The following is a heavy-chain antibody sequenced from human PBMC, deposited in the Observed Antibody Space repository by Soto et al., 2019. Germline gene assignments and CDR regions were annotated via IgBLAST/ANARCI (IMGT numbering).Heavy chain of an antibody. V-gene: IGHV3-9*01. J-gene: IGHJ4*02. Sequence: EVQLVESGGGLVQPGRSLRLSCAAYGFHFDDYAMHWVRQAPGMGLEWISGICWNSVSIGYAASVNGRFTISGDNAKNSVYLQMNSLRAEDTALYYCAKGRLGSPSGYYFDYCGQGTLGAVSS. CDR1: GFHFDDYA. D-gene: IGHD3-10*01. CDR3: AKGRLGSPSGYYFDY. CDR2: ICWNSVSI.